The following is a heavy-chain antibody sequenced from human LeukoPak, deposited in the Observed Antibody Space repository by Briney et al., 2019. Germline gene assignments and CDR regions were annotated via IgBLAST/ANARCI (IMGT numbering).Heavy chain of an antibody. D-gene: IGHD3-10*01. V-gene: IGHV3-30*02. J-gene: IGHJ4*02. CDR3: ARSPFGELLFDC. Sequence: GGSLRLSCAASGFTFSSYGMHWVRQAPGKGLEWVAFIRYDGSNKYYADSVKGRFTISRDNSKNTLYLQMNSLRAEDTAVFYCARSPFGELLFDCWGQGTLVTVSS. CDR1: GFTFSSYG. CDR2: IRYDGSNK.